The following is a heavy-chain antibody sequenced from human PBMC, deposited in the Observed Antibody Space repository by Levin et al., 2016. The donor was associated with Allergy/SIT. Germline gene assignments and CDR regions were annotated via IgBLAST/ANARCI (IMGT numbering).Heavy chain of an antibody. Sequence: ASVKVSCKASGYTFTSYAMHWVRQAPGQRLEWMGWINAGNGNTKYSQKFQGRVTITRDTSASTAYMELSSLRSEDTAVYYCASGVASNDAFDIWGQGTMVTVSS. CDR2: INAGNGNT. V-gene: IGHV1-3*01. CDR1: GYTFTSYA. D-gene: IGHD5/OR15-5a*01. CDR3: ASGVASNDAFDI. J-gene: IGHJ3*02.